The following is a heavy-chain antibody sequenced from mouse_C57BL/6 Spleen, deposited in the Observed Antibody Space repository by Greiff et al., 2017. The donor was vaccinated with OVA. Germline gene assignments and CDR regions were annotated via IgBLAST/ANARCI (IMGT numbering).Heavy chain of an antibody. V-gene: IGHV1-52*01. CDR3: ARRDDYDVGNYYAMDY. J-gene: IGHJ4*01. CDR1: GYTFTSYW. CDR2: IDPSDSET. Sequence: QVHVKQPGAELVRPGSSVKLSCKASGYTFTSYWMHWVKQRPIQGLEWIGNIDPSDSETHYNQKFKDKATLTVDKSSSTAYMQLSSLTSEDSAVYYCARRDDYDVGNYYAMDYWGQGTSVTVSS. D-gene: IGHD2-4*01.